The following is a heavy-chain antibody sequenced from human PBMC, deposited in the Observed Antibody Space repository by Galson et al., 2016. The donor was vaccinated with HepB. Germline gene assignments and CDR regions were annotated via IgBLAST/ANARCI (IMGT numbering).Heavy chain of an antibody. CDR3: ARGTVPLRVVNAARALSYFEY. J-gene: IGHJ4*02. V-gene: IGHV1-69*13. D-gene: IGHD4-23*01. CDR1: GGSFSGFG. CDR2: IIPLFGSP. Sequence: SVKVSCKASGGSFSGFGFSWVRQAPGQGLEWMGGIIPLFGSPNYAQRFQGRVTITANESTNTAFLEVNSLKSEDTAMYYCARGTVPLRVVNAARALSYFEYWGQGTLVTVSS.